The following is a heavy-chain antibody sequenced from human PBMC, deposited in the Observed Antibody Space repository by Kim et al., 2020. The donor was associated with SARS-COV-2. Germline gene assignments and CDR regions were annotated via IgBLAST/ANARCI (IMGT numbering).Heavy chain of an antibody. CDR1: GGTFSSYA. V-gene: IGHV1-69*13. J-gene: IGHJ6*02. CDR3: ARAEIVVVITGYYGMDV. CDR2: IIPIFGTA. D-gene: IGHD3-22*01. Sequence: SVKVSCKGSGGTFSSYAISWVRQAPGQGLEWMGGIIPIFGTANYAQKFQGRVTITADESTSTAYMELSSLRSEDTAVYYCARAEIVVVITGYYGMDVWGQGTTVTVSS.